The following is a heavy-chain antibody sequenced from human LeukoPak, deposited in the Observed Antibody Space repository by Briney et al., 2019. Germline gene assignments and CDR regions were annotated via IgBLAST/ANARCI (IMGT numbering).Heavy chain of an antibody. Sequence: GGSLRLSCAASGFTFSTYGMHWVRQAPGKGLEWVAFIRYDGTNKYYADSVKGRFTISRDNSKNTLYLQMNSLRAEDTGVYYCARDSGSGSSFFVNLADHYYMDVWGKGTTVTVSS. CDR1: GFTFSTYG. D-gene: IGHD3-10*01. V-gene: IGHV3-30*02. CDR3: ARDSGSGSSFFVNLADHYYMDV. J-gene: IGHJ6*03. CDR2: IRYDGTNK.